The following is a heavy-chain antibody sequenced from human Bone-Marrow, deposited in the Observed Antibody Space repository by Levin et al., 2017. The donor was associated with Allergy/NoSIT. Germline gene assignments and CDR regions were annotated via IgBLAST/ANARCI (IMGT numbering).Heavy chain of an antibody. D-gene: IGHD3-10*01. CDR3: ARSGQFEIQGVFDH. CDR1: GFTLSLYE. CDR2: ISSTGSIT. J-gene: IGHJ4*02. Sequence: PAGGSLRLSCAASGFTLSLYEMNWVRQAPGKGLEWVAYISSTGSITHYRDSVKGRFTVSRDNAKSSVFLQMNSLRGEDTAVYYCARSGQFEIQGVFDHWGQGSLVTVST. V-gene: IGHV3-48*03.